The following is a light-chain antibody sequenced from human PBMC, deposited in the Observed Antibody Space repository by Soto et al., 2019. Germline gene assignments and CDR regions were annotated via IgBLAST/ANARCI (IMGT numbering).Light chain of an antibody. Sequence: QSVLTQPASVSGSPGQSITISCTGTSSDVGGYNYVSWYQQHPGKAPKLMIYEVSNRPSGVSNRFSGSKSGNTASLTISGIQAEDEADYYCSSYTSSSTPPYVYGTGSQVTVL. J-gene: IGLJ1*01. CDR2: EVS. CDR1: SSDVGGYNY. CDR3: SSYTSSSTPPYV. V-gene: IGLV2-14*01.